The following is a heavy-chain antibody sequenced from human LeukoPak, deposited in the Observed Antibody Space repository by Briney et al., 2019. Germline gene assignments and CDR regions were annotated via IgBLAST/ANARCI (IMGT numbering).Heavy chain of an antibody. CDR3: ARPTHSSSWYFVDY. D-gene: IGHD6-13*01. CDR2: INPNSGGT. J-gene: IGHJ4*02. CDR1: GYTFTGYY. V-gene: IGHV1-2*02. Sequence: GASVKVSCKASGYTFTGYYMHWVRQAPGQGLEWMGWINPNSGGTDYAQKFQGRVTMTRDTSISTAYMELSRLRSDDTAVYYCARPTHSSSWYFVDYWGQGTLVTVSS.